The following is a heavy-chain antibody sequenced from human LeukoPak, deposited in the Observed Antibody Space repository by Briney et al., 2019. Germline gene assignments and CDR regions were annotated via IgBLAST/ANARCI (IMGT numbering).Heavy chain of an antibody. D-gene: IGHD3-9*01. J-gene: IGHJ3*02. CDR1: GGSFSGYY. CDR2: IYYSGST. V-gene: IGHV4-59*08. CDR3: ASQRIRYFDWLPKKPDAFDI. Sequence: SETLSLTCAVYGGSFSGYYWSWIRQPPGKGLEWIGYIYYSGSTNYNPSLKSRVTISVDTSKNQFSLKLSSVTAADTAVYYCASQRIRYFDWLPKKPDAFDIWGQGTMVTVSS.